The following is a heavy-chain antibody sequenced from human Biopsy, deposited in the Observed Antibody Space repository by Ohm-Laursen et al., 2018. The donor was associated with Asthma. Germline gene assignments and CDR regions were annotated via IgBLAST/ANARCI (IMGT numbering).Heavy chain of an antibody. V-gene: IGHV4-39*01. CDR1: GGPMTPTSHY. CDR2: ISYGGKT. CDR3: ARRITIFGVVQKDHGMDA. J-gene: IGHJ6*02. D-gene: IGHD3-3*01. Sequence: PGTLSLTCMVSGGPMTPTSHYWDWIRQAPGKGLEWIGYISYGGKTSYNPSLKNRVTISRDTSKNQFSLRLTSVTAADTAVYFCARRITIFGVVQKDHGMDAWGQGTTVIVSS.